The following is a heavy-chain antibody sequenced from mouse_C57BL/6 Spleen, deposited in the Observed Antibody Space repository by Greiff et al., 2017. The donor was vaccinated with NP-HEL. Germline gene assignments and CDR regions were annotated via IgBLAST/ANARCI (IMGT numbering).Heavy chain of an antibody. CDR2: ISYDGSN. V-gene: IGHV3-6*01. CDR3: ARDRVAEGIWFAY. D-gene: IGHD1-1*01. J-gene: IGHJ3*01. CDR1: GYSITSGYY. Sequence: DVKLQESGPGLVKPSQSLSLTCSVTGYSITSGYYWNWIRQFPGNKLEWMGYISYDGSNNYNPSLKNRISITRDTSKNQFFLKLNSVTTEDTATYYCARDRVAEGIWFAYWGQGTLVTVSA.